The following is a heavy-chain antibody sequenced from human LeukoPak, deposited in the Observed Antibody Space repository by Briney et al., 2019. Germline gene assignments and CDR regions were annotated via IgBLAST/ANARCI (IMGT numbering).Heavy chain of an antibody. V-gene: IGHV4-59*12. J-gene: IGHJ3*02. CDR1: GGSISSYY. Sequence: PSETLSLTCTVSGGSISSYYWSWIRQPPGKGLEWIGYIYYSGSTNYNPSLKSRVTISVDTSKNQFSLKLSSVTAADTAVYYCAREEKDPKSIAAASGSAFDIWGQGTMVTVSS. CDR2: IYYSGST. CDR3: AREEKDPKSIAAASGSAFDI. D-gene: IGHD6-13*01.